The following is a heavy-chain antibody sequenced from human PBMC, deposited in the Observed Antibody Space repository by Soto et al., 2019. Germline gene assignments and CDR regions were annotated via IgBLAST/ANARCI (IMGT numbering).Heavy chain of an antibody. CDR1: GGSVSSGGYY. J-gene: IGHJ4*02. CDR2: IYYTGST. D-gene: IGHD2-15*01. V-gene: IGHV4-61*08. Sequence: SETLSLTCTVSGGSVSSGGYYWSWIRQPPGKGLEWIGYIYYTGSTNYNPSLKSRVTISVDTSNNQFSLKLSSVTAADTAVYHCARVSISVVTFDYWGQGSLVTVSS. CDR3: ARVSISVVTFDY.